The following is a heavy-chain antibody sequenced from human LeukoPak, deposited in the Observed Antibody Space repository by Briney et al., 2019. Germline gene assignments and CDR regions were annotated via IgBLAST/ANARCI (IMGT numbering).Heavy chain of an antibody. CDR3: TTGQFFGET. CDR1: GFTFSSFW. Sequence: GGSLRLSCADSGFTFSSFWMNWIRQAPGKGPEWVANIDQDGRDKHYVGGVRGLFTISRDNAKKTLYPQMNSLRAGDTAVSYCTTGQFFGETWGQGTLVTVSS. J-gene: IGHJ4*02. V-gene: IGHV3-7*01. CDR2: IDQDGRDK. D-gene: IGHD3-10*01.